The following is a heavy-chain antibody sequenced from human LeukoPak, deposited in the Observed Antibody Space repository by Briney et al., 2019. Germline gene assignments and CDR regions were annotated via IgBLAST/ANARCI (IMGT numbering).Heavy chain of an antibody. CDR2: IIPILGMA. V-gene: IGHV1-69*04. CDR3: ARDSPGSSGAYYFDF. Sequence: GASVKVSCKASGSTFSSYAISWVRQAPGQGLEWMGRIIPILGMASYAQNFQGRVTVSADKSTTTAYMELSSLRSEDTAVYYCARDSPGSSGAYYFDFWGQGTLVTVSS. CDR1: GSTFSSYA. D-gene: IGHD6-19*01. J-gene: IGHJ4*02.